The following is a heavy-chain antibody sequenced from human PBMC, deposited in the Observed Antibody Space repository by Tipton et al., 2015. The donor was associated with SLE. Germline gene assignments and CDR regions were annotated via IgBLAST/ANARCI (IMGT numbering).Heavy chain of an antibody. CDR1: GGSITTGSYY. CDR2: LYTTGST. J-gene: IGHJ5*01. V-gene: IGHV4-61*02. CDR3: ARFHLKSYYEFDS. Sequence: TLSLTCTVSGGSITTGSYYWSWIRQPAGKGLEWIGRLYTTGSTYYNPSLKSRVSMSVDTSKNQFSLRLSSVTAADTAVYFCARFHLKSYYEFDSWGQGTLVTVSP. D-gene: IGHD1-26*01.